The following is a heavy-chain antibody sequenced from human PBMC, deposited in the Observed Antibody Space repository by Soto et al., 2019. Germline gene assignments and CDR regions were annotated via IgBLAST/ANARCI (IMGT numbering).Heavy chain of an antibody. CDR2: IYYSGST. D-gene: IGHD4-17*01. Sequence: QLQLQESGPGLVKPSETLSLTCTVSGGSISSSSYYWGWIRQPPGKGLEWIGSIYYSGSTYYNPSLKWRLTLSVDTSKHQFSLKLSSVTAADTAVYYCASGDYVGTDYYYYYGMDVWGQGTTVTVSS. V-gene: IGHV4-39*01. CDR1: GGSISSSSYY. CDR3: ASGDYVGTDYYYYYGMDV. J-gene: IGHJ6*02.